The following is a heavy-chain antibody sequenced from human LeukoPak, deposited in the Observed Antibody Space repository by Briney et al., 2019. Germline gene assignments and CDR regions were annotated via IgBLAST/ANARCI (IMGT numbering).Heavy chain of an antibody. CDR3: VRGDTRDY. CDR2: INSAGSTM. CDR1: GFTFSDST. V-gene: IGHV3-21*01. J-gene: IGHJ4*02. D-gene: IGHD3-16*01. Sequence: GGSLRLSCAASGFTFSDSTMNWVRQASGKGLEWVASINSAGSTMHYADSVKGRLTISRDNAKNSLYLQLNSLRTEDTAVYYCVRGDTRDYWGQGTLITVSS.